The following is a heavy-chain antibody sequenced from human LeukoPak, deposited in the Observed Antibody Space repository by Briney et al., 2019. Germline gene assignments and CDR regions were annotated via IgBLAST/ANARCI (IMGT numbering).Heavy chain of an antibody. CDR2: ISGSGGST. CDR1: GFTVSSNY. D-gene: IGHD3-10*01. V-gene: IGHV3-23*01. Sequence: GGSLRPSCAASGFTVSSNYMSWVRQAPGKGLEWVSAISGSGGSTYYADSVKGRFTISRDNSKNTLYLQMNSLRAEDTAVYYCANRAQLLWFGEGGAFDIWGQGTMVTVSS. CDR3: ANRAQLLWFGEGGAFDI. J-gene: IGHJ3*02.